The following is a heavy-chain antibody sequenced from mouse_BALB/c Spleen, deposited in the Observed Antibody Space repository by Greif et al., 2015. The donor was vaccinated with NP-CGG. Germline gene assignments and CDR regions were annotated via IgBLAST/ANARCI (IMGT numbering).Heavy chain of an antibody. D-gene: IGHD2-1*01. J-gene: IGHJ3*01. CDR2: ISNGGGST. CDR3: ARHGGGNAWFAY. CDR1: GFTFSSYT. V-gene: IGHV5-12-2*01. Sequence: EVQLQQSGGGLVQPGGSLKLSCAASGFTFSSYTMSWVRQTPEKRLEWVAYISNGGGSTYYPDTVKGRFTISRDNAKNTLYLQMSSLKSEDTAMYYCARHGGGNAWFAYWGQGTLVTVSA.